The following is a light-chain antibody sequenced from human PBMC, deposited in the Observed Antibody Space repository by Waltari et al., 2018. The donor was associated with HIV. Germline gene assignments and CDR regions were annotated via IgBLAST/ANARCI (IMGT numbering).Light chain of an antibody. CDR3: QSYDSSLTMV. CDR1: SSNIGAGYD. CDR2: APL. V-gene: IGLV1-40*01. Sequence: QSVLTQPPSVSGAPGQRVTISCTGGSSNIGAGYDVHWYQRLPGTAPKLLIFAPLKRPSGVPDRFSGSSSGTSASLAITGLQAEDEADYYCQSYDSSLTMVFGGGTKVTVL. J-gene: IGLJ2*01.